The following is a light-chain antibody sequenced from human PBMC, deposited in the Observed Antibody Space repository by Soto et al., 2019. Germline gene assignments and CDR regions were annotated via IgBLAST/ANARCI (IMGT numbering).Light chain of an antibody. CDR3: QQYQSYPLT. CDR1: QTIDSW. Sequence: DIQMTQSPSILSASVGDSVTITCRASQTIDSWVAWYQQKPGKAPKLLVYDATSLESGVPSRFSGSGSGTDFTLTISSLQPDDFAIYYCQQYQSYPLTFGGGTKVDIK. J-gene: IGKJ4*01. CDR2: DAT. V-gene: IGKV1-5*01.